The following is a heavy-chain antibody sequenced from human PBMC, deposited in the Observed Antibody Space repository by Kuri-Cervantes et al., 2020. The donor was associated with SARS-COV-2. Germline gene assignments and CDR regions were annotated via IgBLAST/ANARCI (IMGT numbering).Heavy chain of an antibody. D-gene: IGHD2-15*01. Sequence: GSLRLSCTVSGGSISSSSYYWGWIRQPPGKGLEWIGSIYYSGSTYYNPSLKSRVTISVDTSKNQFSLKLSSVTAADTAVYYCARARYCSGGSCYSEVPAYYYYMDVWGKGTTVTVSS. V-gene: IGHV4-39*07. CDR1: GGSISSSSYY. CDR3: ARARYCSGGSCYSEVPAYYYYMDV. J-gene: IGHJ6*03. CDR2: IYYSGST.